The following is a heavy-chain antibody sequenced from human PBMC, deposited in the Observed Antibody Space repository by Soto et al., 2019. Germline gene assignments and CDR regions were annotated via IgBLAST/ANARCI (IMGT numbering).Heavy chain of an antibody. CDR3: AREGYSSGSSYYYYGMDV. CDR2: IYYSGST. CDR1: GGPISSYY. V-gene: IGHV4-59*01. Sequence: PSETLSLTCTVSGGPISSYYWSWIRQPPGKGLEWIGYIYYSGSTNYNPSLKSRVTISVDTSKNQFSLKLSSVTAADTAVYYCAREGYSSGSSYYYYGMDVWGQGTTVTVSS. D-gene: IGHD6-19*01. J-gene: IGHJ6*02.